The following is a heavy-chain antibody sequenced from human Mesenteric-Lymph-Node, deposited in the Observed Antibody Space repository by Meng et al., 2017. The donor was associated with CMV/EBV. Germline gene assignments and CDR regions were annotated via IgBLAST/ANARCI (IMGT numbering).Heavy chain of an antibody. Sequence: GESLKISCGASGFTFSTYGMHWVRQAPGKGLEWVANIKQDGSEKYYVDSVKGRFTISRDNAKNSLYLQMNSLRAEDTAVYYCARVQTYYDFWSGYYFDYFDYWGQGTLVTVSS. D-gene: IGHD3-3*01. J-gene: IGHJ4*02. V-gene: IGHV3-7*01. CDR2: IKQDGSEK. CDR3: ARVQTYYDFWSGYYFDYFDY. CDR1: GFTFSTYG.